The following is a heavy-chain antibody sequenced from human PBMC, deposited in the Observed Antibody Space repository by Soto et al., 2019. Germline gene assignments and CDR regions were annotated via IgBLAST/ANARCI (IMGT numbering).Heavy chain of an antibody. CDR1: GASISGFY. J-gene: IGHJ5*02. V-gene: IGHV4-4*07. D-gene: IGHD1-1*01. CDR3: VRDGTKTLRDWCDR. CDR2: IYATGTT. Sequence: AETLSLTCTVSGASISGFYWSWIRKSAGKGLEWIGRIYATGTTDYNPSLKSRVMMSVETSKKQFSLKLRSVTAADTAVYYCVRDGTKTLRDWCDRWGQG.